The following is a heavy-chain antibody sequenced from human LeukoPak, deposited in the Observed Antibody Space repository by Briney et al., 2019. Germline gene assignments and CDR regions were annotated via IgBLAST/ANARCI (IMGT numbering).Heavy chain of an antibody. CDR3: ARMVSWSAAGGDY. J-gene: IGHJ4*02. V-gene: IGHV1-2*02. CDR1: GYTFTGYY. D-gene: IGHD6-13*01. CDR2: INPNSGGT. Sequence: ASVKVSCKASGYTFTGYYMHWVRQAPGQGPEWMGWINPNSGGTNYAQKFQGRVTMTRDTSISTAYMELSRLRSDDTAVYYCARMVSWSAAGGDYWGQGTLVTVSS.